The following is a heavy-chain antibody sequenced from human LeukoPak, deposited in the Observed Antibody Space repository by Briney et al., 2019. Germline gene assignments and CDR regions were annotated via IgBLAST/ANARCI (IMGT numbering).Heavy chain of an antibody. CDR1: GGSISGYY. Sequence: SGTLSLTCTVSGGSISGYYWSWIRQPPGKGLEWIGYIYYSGSTNYNPSLKSRVTISVDTSKNQFSLQLSSVTAADTAVYYCAGAHNFWSGYQRDVWGKGTTATVSP. J-gene: IGHJ6*04. CDR3: AGAHNFWSGYQRDV. CDR2: IYYSGST. V-gene: IGHV4-59*01. D-gene: IGHD3-3*01.